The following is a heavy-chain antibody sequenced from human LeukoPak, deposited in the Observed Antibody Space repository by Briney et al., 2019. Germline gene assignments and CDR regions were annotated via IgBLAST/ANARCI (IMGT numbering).Heavy chain of an antibody. CDR3: ARDLNYGSGSYPLDGDY. V-gene: IGHV1-18*01. Sequence: ASVKVSCKASGYTFTSYGISWVRQAPGQGLEWMGWISAYNGNTNYAQKLQGRVTMTTDTSTSTAYMELRSLRSDDRAVYYCARDLNYGSGSYPLDGDYWGQGTLVTVSS. D-gene: IGHD3-10*01. J-gene: IGHJ4*02. CDR1: GYTFTSYG. CDR2: ISAYNGNT.